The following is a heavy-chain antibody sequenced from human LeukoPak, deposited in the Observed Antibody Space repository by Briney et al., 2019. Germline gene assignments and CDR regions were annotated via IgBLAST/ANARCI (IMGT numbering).Heavy chain of an antibody. CDR2: IYSGGST. CDR3: ARNGIAAAGTYYYYGMDV. V-gene: IGHV3-53*01. CDR1: GFTVSSNY. Sequence: GGSLRLSCAASGFTVSSNYMSWVRQAPGKGLEWVSVIYSGGSTYYADSVKGRFTISRDNSKNTLYLQMSSLRAEDTAVYYCARNGIAAAGTYYYYGMDVWGQGTTVTVSS. D-gene: IGHD6-13*01. J-gene: IGHJ6*02.